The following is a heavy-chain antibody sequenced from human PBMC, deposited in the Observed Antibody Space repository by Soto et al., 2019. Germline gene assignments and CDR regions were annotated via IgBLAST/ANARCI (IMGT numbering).Heavy chain of an antibody. CDR1: GYTFTSYG. CDR3: ARDLASYDFWSGYWYDAFDI. J-gene: IGHJ3*02. Sequence: ASVKVSCKASGYTFTSYGIAWVRQAPGQGLEWMGWISTYNGNTNYAQKLQGRVTMTTDTSTSTAYMELRSLGSDDTAVYYCARDLASYDFWSGYWYDAFDIWGQGTMVTVSS. V-gene: IGHV1-18*01. CDR2: ISTYNGNT. D-gene: IGHD3-3*01.